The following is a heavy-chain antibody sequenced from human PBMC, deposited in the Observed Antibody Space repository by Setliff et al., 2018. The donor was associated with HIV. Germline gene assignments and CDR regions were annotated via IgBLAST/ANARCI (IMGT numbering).Heavy chain of an antibody. CDR1: GGSITGSHW. J-gene: IGHJ4*02. CDR2: IYHSGGT. CDR3: ARTRVWADAGRYFDS. D-gene: IGHD6-6*01. Sequence: PSETLSLTCSVSGGSITGSHWWTWVRQPPGKGLEWIGQIYHSGGTYYNPSLKSRVALSLDSSKNHFSLKLTSLTAADTAVYYCARTRVWADAGRYFDSWGQGTLVTVSS. V-gene: IGHV4-4*02.